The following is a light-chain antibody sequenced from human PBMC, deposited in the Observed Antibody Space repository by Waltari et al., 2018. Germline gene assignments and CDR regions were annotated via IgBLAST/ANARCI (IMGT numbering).Light chain of an antibody. V-gene: IGLV3-21*01. CDR2: LDS. CDR1: NIESKS. J-gene: IGLJ1*01. Sequence: SYVLTQPPSVSVAPGETARLTCGGNNIESKSVHWYRQRPGQAPVLVISLDSDRPSGIPDRLSGSNSGNTATLTISRVEAGDEADYYCQVWDANTDPGVFGTGTEVTVL. CDR3: QVWDANTDPGV.